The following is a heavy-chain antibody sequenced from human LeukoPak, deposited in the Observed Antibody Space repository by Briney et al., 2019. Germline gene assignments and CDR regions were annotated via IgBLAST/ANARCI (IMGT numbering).Heavy chain of an antibody. CDR3: ATDEGG. V-gene: IGHV1-2*02. Sequence: ASVKVSCKASGYSFTRYYVQWVRQAPGQGLEWVGWINPNTGDTNYAQTFQGRVTMTRDTSVSTAYMELSGLRFDDTAVYHCATDEGGWGQGTPVTVSS. J-gene: IGHJ4*02. CDR1: GYSFTRYY. D-gene: IGHD1-26*01. CDR2: INPNTGDT.